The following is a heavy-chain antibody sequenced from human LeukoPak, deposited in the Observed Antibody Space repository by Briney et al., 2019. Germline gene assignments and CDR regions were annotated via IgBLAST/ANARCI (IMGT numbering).Heavy chain of an antibody. CDR1: GFTFSDYS. J-gene: IGHJ5*02. V-gene: IGHV3-11*01. CDR3: ARAAGWFDP. Sequence: PGGSLRLSCAASGFTFSDYSMSWISQAPGKGLEWVSYISSSSSIMYYADSVKGRFTISRDNAENSVYLQMNSLRVEDTAVYYCARAAGWFDPWGQGSLVTVSS. CDR2: ISSSSSIM.